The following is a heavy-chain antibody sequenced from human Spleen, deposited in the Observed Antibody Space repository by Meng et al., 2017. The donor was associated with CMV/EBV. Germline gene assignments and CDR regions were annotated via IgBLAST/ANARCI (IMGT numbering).Heavy chain of an antibody. CDR1: GGTFNSDA. CDR2: IIPIFNTA. D-gene: IGHD6-13*01. Sequence: SVKVSCKASGGTFNSDAISWVRQAPGQGLEWMGGIIPIFNTANNAQKFQGRVTITTDESTTTAYMELSSLRSEDTAVYYCAKAFSSSWYREYYDYWGQGTLVTVSS. V-gene: IGHV1-69*05. J-gene: IGHJ4*02. CDR3: AKAFSSSWYREYYDY.